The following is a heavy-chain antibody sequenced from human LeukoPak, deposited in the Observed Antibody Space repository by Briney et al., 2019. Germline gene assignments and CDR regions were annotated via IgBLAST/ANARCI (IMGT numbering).Heavy chain of an antibody. V-gene: IGHV3-23*01. CDR3: AKGGGLSAFDI. CDR2: IRAAGGSA. CDR1: VFTFSSYG. J-gene: IGHJ3*02. Sequence: PGGSLRLSCAASVFTFSSYGMSWVRLAPGKGLEWVSTIRAAGGSAFYADSVKGRFTISRDNSKHTLSLQMHRLRAEDTALYLCAKGGGLSAFDIWGQGTMVTVSS. D-gene: IGHD3-16*01.